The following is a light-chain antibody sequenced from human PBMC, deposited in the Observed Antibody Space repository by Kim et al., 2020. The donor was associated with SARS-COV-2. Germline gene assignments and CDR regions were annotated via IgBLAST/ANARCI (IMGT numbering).Light chain of an antibody. Sequence: SLSASVGDRVTITCRASQSISNYLNWYQQKPGKAPKLLIYAASSLQSGVPSRFSGSGSGTDFTLTISSLQPEDFATYYCQQTYRTFGQGTKLEI. CDR3: QQTYRT. CDR1: QSISNY. J-gene: IGKJ2*01. V-gene: IGKV1-39*01. CDR2: AAS.